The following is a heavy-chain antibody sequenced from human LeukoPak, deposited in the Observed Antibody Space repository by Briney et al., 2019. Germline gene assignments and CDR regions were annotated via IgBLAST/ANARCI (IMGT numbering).Heavy chain of an antibody. D-gene: IGHD5-18*01. Sequence: SETLSLTCAVSGGSISSSNWWSWVRQPPGKGLEWIGEIYHSGSTNYNPSLKSRVTISVDKSKNQFSLKLSSVTAADTAVYYCASSFTAMVTYFDYWGQGTLVTVSS. V-gene: IGHV4-4*02. CDR1: GGSISSSNW. CDR3: ASSFTAMVTYFDY. CDR2: IYHSGST. J-gene: IGHJ4*02.